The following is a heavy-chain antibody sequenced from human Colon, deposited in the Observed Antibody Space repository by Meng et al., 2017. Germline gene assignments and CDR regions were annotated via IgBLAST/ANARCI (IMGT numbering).Heavy chain of an antibody. V-gene: IGHV7-4-1*02. Sequence: QAQSVSSGTVLTHLDASVRLSCKTSGYSFTFFAMNWVRQAPGRGLEWMGWSNTKTGHPTYDEDFTGRFVFSLDTSATTAYLEINSLRPDDTAVYYCAREGSDSYIDHWSQGTLVTVSS. CDR2: SNTKTGHP. CDR3: AREGSDSYIDH. CDR1: GYSFTFFA. J-gene: IGHJ4*02. D-gene: IGHD1-26*01.